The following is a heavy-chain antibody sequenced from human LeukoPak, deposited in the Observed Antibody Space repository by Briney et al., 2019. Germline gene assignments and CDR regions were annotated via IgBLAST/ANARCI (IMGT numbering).Heavy chain of an antibody. Sequence: PSETLSLTCTVSGYSISSANYWAWIRQPPGKALEWIGRIYHSGSTYYNPSLKSRVTISVNTSKNEFSLKLSSVTAADTAVYYCARSGSSGYYPTRGYYFDYWGQGTLVTVSS. J-gene: IGHJ4*02. V-gene: IGHV4-38-2*02. CDR2: IYHSGST. CDR1: GYSISSANY. CDR3: ARSGSSGYYPTRGYYFDY. D-gene: IGHD3-22*01.